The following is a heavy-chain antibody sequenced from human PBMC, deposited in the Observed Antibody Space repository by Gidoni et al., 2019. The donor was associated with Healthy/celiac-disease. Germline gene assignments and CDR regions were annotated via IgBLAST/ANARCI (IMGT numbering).Heavy chain of an antibody. Sequence: EVQLVESGGGVVQPGGSLRLSCAASGFTFDDYAMHWVRQAPGKGLEWVSLISGDGGSTYYADSVKGRFTISRDNSKNSLYLQMNSLRTEDTALYYCAKDGSSSSSWGMDVWGQGTTVTVSS. CDR3: AKDGSSSSSWGMDV. D-gene: IGHD6-6*01. CDR1: GFTFDDYA. J-gene: IGHJ6*02. CDR2: ISGDGGST. V-gene: IGHV3-43*02.